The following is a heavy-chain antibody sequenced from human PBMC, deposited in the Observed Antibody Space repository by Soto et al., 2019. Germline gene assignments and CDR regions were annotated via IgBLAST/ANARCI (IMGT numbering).Heavy chain of an antibody. V-gene: IGHV3-23*01. Sequence: GGSLRLSCAASGFTFSSYAMSWVRQAPGKGLEWVSAISGSGGSTYYADSVRGRFTISRDNSKNTLYLQMNSLRAEDTAVYYCAKGAYSSGRTPPFLYYYGMDVWGQGTTVTVSS. CDR3: AKGAYSSGRTPPFLYYYGMDV. CDR1: GFTFSSYA. D-gene: IGHD6-19*01. J-gene: IGHJ6*02. CDR2: ISGSGGST.